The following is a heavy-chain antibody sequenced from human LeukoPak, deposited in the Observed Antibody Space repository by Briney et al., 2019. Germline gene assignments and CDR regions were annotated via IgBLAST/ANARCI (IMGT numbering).Heavy chain of an antibody. J-gene: IGHJ4*02. CDR1: GYTFTGYY. V-gene: IGHV1-2*02. Sequence: GASVKVSCKASGYTFTGYYMHWVRQAPGQGLEWMGWINPNSGGTNYAQKFQGRVTMTRDTSISTAYMELSRLRSDDTAVYYCARDGKYSSSSKNLHDYWGQGTLVTVSS. CDR3: ARDGKYSSSSKNLHDY. D-gene: IGHD6-6*01. CDR2: INPNSGGT.